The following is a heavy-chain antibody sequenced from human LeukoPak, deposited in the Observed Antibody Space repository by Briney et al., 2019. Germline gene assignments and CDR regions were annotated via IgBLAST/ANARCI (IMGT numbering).Heavy chain of an antibody. J-gene: IGHJ4*02. CDR3: ARDPSRNYGDPSPFDY. V-gene: IGHV1-2*02. CDR1: GYTFTSYY. CDR2: INPNSGGT. D-gene: IGHD4-17*01. Sequence: GASVKVSCKASGYTFTSYYMHWVRQAPGQGLEWMGWINPNSGGTNYAQKFQGRVTMTRDTSISTAYMELSRLRSDDTAVYYCARDPSRNYGDPSPFDYWGQGTLVTVSS.